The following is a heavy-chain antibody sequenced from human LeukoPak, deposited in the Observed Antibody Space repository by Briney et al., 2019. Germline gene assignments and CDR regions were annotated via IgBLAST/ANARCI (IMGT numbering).Heavy chain of an antibody. V-gene: IGHV4-34*03. D-gene: IGHD3-22*01. Sequence: SETLSLTCAVYGGSFSGYYWSWIRQPPGKGLEWIGEINHSGSTNYNPALKSRVTISVDTSKNQCSLKLSSVTAAHTAGYYLAGSNAYDGRGYYSCYYHNCIDPWGQGTPVTVSS. CDR3: AGSNAYDGRGYYSCYYHNCIDP. CDR1: GGSFSGYY. J-gene: IGHJ5*01. CDR2: INHSGST.